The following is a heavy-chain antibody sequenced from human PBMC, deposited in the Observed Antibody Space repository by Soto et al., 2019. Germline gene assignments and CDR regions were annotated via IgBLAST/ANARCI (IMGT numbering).Heavy chain of an antibody. CDR3: AREGETAYYFDY. V-gene: IGHV4-59*01. D-gene: IGHD3-16*01. J-gene: IGHJ4*02. Sequence: QVQLQESGLGLVKPSETLSLTCTVSGGSISGYYWSWIRQPPGKGLEWIGYIYYSGSTNYNPSLKSRVTISVDTSKNQFSLKLSSVTAADTAVYYCAREGETAYYFDYWGQGTLVTVSS. CDR1: GGSISGYY. CDR2: IYYSGST.